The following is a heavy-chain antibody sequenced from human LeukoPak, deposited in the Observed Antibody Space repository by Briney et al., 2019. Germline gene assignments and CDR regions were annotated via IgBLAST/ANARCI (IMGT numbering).Heavy chain of an antibody. CDR1: GFTFSTYS. D-gene: IGHD2-2*01. CDR3: AKGEWGLAVVSNAVSRGWFDS. CDR2: VSGNGNYR. J-gene: IGHJ5*01. V-gene: IGHV3-23*01. Sequence: GGSLRLSCVASGFTFSTYSMIWARQAPGKGLEWVSVVSGNGNYRYYADSVKGRFMISRDNSKNTLNLQMNSLRVEDTGTYFCAKGEWGLAVVSNAVSRGWFDSWGQGILVTVSP.